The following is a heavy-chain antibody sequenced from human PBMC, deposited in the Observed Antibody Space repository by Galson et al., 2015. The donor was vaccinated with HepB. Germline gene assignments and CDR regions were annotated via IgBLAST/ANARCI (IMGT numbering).Heavy chain of an antibody. CDR1: GYSFTSYW. V-gene: IGHV5-10-1*01. CDR2: IDPSDSYT. J-gene: IGHJ6*02. Sequence: QSGAEVKKPGESLRISCTGSGYSFTSYWISWVRQMPGKGLEWMGRIDPSDSYTNYSPSFQGHVTISADKSISTAYLQWSSLKASDTAMYYCARHPGDYVAYYYYGMDVWGQGTTVTVSS. CDR3: ARHPGDYVAYYYYGMDV. D-gene: IGHD3-16*01.